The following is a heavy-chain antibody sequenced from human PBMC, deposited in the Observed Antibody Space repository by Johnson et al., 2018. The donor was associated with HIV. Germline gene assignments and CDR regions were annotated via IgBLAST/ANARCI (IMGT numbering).Heavy chain of an antibody. CDR3: ARDSSSWYHDAFDI. Sequence: VQVVESGGGVVQPGRSLRLSCAASGFTFSSYAMHWVRQAPGKGLEWVAVISYDGSNKYYADSVKGRFTISRDNSKNTLYLQMNSLRAEDTAVYYCARDSSSWYHDAFDIWGQGTMVTVSS. J-gene: IGHJ3*02. D-gene: IGHD6-13*01. V-gene: IGHV3-30-3*01. CDR2: ISYDGSNK. CDR1: GFTFSSYA.